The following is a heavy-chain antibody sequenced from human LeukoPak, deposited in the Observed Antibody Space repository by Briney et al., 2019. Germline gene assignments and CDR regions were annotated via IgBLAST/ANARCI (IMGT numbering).Heavy chain of an antibody. CDR1: GFTFRSYG. V-gene: IGHV3-33*06. Sequence: GRSLRLSCAASGFTFRSYGMHWVRQAPGKGLEWVAVIWYDGGSEYYADSAKGRFTISRDNSKNTLYLQMNSLRAEDTAVYYCAKGGREYQLLYLDVWGKGTTVTVSS. CDR2: IWYDGGSE. J-gene: IGHJ6*04. CDR3: AKGGREYQLLYLDV. D-gene: IGHD2-2*02.